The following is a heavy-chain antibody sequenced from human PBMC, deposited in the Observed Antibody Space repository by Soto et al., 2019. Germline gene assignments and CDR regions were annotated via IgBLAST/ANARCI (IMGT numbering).Heavy chain of an antibody. CDR3: ATRSPAFDP. CDR1: GYTFTSYG. CDR2: ISTSKGNT. D-gene: IGHD3-3*02. V-gene: IGHV1-18*01. Sequence: ASVKVSCKASGYTFTSYGIAWVRQAPGQGLEWMGWISTSKGNTNYAQKFQGRVTMTTDTSTSTAYMELRSLRSDDTAVYYCATRSPAFDPWGQGTLVTVSS. J-gene: IGHJ5*02.